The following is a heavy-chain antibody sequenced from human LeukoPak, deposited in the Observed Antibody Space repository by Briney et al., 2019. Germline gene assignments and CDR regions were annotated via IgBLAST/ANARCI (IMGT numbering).Heavy chain of an antibody. D-gene: IGHD6-13*01. CDR2: IYYTGNT. Sequence: PSETLSLTCAVSGGSISSGGYSWSWIRQPPGKGMKFIAYIYYTGNTYFNPSLKSRVTISVDTSKNQFSLKLSSVTAADTAVYYCARVLAAAGNNWFDPWGQGTLVTVSS. V-gene: IGHV4-30-4*07. CDR3: ARVLAAAGNNWFDP. CDR1: GGSISSGGYS. J-gene: IGHJ5*02.